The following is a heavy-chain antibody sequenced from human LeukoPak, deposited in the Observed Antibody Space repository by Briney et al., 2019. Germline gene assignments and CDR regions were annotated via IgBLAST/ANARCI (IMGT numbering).Heavy chain of an antibody. Sequence: PGGSLRLSCAASGFTFSNHAMSWVRQAPGKGLQWVAVISGDGRTTEHEDFVKGRFTISRDNSKNTLSLQMNSLTVEDTGIYFCAKNVVVKRYIDFWGQGTLVTVSS. V-gene: IGHV3-23*01. CDR3: AKNVVVKRYIDF. D-gene: IGHD2-15*01. J-gene: IGHJ4*02. CDR2: ISGDGRTT. CDR1: GFTFSNHA.